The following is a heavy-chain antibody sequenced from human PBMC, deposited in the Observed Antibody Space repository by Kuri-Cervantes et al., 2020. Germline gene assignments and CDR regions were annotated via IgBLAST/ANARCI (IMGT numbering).Heavy chain of an antibody. V-gene: IGHV4-38-2*02. CDR1: GYSISSGYY. J-gene: IGHJ4*02. D-gene: IGHD6-13*01. CDR2: IYHSGST. Sequence: SETLSLTCTVSGYSISSGYYWGWIRQPPGKGLEWIGSIYHSGSTYYNPSPKSRVTISVDTSKNQFSLKLSSVTAADTAVYYCARGGGSSWPTFEFWGQGTLVTVSS. CDR3: ARGGGSSWPTFEF.